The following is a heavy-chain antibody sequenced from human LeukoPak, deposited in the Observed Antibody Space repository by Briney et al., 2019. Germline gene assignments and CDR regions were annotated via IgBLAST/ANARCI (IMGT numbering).Heavy chain of an antibody. V-gene: IGHV3-11*04. Sequence: NAGGSLRLSCEASGFLMSDHYMTWVRQAPGKGLEWLAYISSSGDTTHYAESVRGRFALSRDDGKNSLTLHMNGLRDDDTAVYYCARESTAFDYWGQGTLVTVSS. CDR1: GFLMSDHY. J-gene: IGHJ4*02. D-gene: IGHD2-21*02. CDR2: ISSSGDTT. CDR3: ARESTAFDY.